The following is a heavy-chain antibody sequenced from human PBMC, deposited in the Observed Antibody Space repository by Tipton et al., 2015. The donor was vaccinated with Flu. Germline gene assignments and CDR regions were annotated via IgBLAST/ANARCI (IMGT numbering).Heavy chain of an antibody. V-gene: IGHV1-46*01. CDR3: ARDRGFGAYTSDY. CDR2: IYPGGGGT. D-gene: IGHD3-10*01. J-gene: IGHJ4*02. Sequence: QLVQSGAEVKKPGASVRISCTASGYTFPNYNMHWVRQAPGQGSEWMGIIYPGGGGTTYAQRFKGRVTLTRDKSTNTVYMEVGSLRSDDAAVYYCARDRGFGAYTSDYWGQGTLVTVAS. CDR1: GYTFPNYN.